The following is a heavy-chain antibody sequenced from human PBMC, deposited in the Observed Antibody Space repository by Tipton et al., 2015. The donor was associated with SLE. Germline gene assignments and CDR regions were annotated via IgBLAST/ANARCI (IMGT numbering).Heavy chain of an antibody. CDR3: ARKQLWAGSSWFDP. J-gene: IGHJ5*02. CDR1: GGYFSGYY. D-gene: IGHD5-18*01. V-gene: IGHV4-34*01. CDR2: INHSGST. Sequence: TLSLTCAVDGGYFSGYYWSWIRQPPGKGLEWIGEINHSGSTNYNPSLKSRVTISVDTSKNQFSLKLSSVTAADTAVYYCARKQLWAGSSWFDPWGQGTLVTVSS.